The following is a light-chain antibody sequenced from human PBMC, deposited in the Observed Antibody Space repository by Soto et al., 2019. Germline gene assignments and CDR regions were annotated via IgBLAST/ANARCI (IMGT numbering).Light chain of an antibody. CDR3: QQLNSYPRT. V-gene: IGKV3-20*01. Sequence: EIVLTQSPGTLSLSPGEIATLSFSARQSVSSSYLAWYQQRPGQAPRLLIYGASSRATGIPDRFSGSGSGTDFTLTISGLQPEDFATYYCQQLNSYPRTFGPGTKVDIK. CDR2: GAS. J-gene: IGKJ3*01. CDR1: QSVSSSY.